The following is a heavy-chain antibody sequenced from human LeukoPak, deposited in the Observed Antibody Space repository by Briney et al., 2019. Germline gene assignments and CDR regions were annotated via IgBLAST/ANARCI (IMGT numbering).Heavy chain of an antibody. CDR3: ARVTQEPRDGYNYYYYYYYMDV. CDR1: GDSFSSNSAA. CDR2: TYYRSKWYN. V-gene: IGHV6-1*01. Sequence: SQTLSLTCAISGDSFSSNSAAWNWIRQSPSRGLEWLGRTYYRSKWYNDYAVSVKIRITINPDTSKNQFSLQLNSVTPEDTAVYYCARVTQEPRDGYNYYYYYYYMDVWGKGTTVTVSS. J-gene: IGHJ6*03. D-gene: IGHD5-24*01.